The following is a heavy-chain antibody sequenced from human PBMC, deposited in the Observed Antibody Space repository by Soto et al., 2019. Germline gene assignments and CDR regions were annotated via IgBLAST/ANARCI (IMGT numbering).Heavy chain of an antibody. CDR3: ARDTMGGNGPFDY. Sequence: SVKVSCKASGGTFSSYAISWVRQAPGQGLEWMGGIIPIFGTANYAQKFQGRVTITADESTSTAYMELSSLRSEDTAVYYCARDTMGGNGPFDYWGQGTLVTVSS. CDR2: IIPIFGTA. CDR1: GGTFSSYA. J-gene: IGHJ4*02. D-gene: IGHD3-10*01. V-gene: IGHV1-69*13.